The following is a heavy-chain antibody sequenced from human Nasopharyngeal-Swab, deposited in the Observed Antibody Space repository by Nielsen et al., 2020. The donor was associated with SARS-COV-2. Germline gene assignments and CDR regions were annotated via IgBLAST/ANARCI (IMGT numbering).Heavy chain of an antibody. CDR1: GYTFTGYY. J-gene: IGHJ6*04. CDR3: ARDGYYGSGSSMDV. V-gene: IGHV1-2*04. D-gene: IGHD3-10*01. CDR2: INPNSGGT. Sequence: ASVKVSCKASGYTFTGYYMHWVRRAPGQGLEWMGWINPNSGGTNYAQKFQGWVTMTRDTSISTAYMELGRLRFDDTAVYYCARDGYYGSGSSMDVWGKGTTVTVSS.